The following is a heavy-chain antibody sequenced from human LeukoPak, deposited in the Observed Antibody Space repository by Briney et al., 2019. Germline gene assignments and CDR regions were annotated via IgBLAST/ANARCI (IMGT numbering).Heavy chain of an antibody. V-gene: IGHV3-23*01. J-gene: IGHJ4*02. D-gene: IGHD4-17*01. CDR3: AKERQTGDYFTSDF. Sequence: GGSLRLSCAVSGFPFSSYTLSWVRQAPRKGLEWVSAISGSGTHTYYSGSVKGRFTIFRDNSKNTLYLQMNSLRAEDTAIYYCAKERQTGDYFTSDFWGQGTLVTVSS. CDR2: ISGSGTHT. CDR1: GFPFSSYT.